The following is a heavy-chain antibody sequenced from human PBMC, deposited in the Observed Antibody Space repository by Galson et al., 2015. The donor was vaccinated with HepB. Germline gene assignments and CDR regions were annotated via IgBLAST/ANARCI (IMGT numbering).Heavy chain of an antibody. CDR2: IYHNGNN. CDR1: GGSISSYY. D-gene: IGHD3-22*01. V-gene: IGHV4-59*08. J-gene: IGHJ2*01. Sequence: LSLTCTVSGGSISSYYWSWIRQPPGKGLEWIGYIYHNGNNNQNPSLKSRVTISADMSKSQFSLKLSSVTAADTAIYYCARLLSYYYDSSAYYQGGYFDLWGRGALVTVSS. CDR3: ARLLSYYYDSSAYYQGGYFDL.